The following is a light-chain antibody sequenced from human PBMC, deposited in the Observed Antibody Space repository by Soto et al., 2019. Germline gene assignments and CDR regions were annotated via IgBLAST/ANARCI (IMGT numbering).Light chain of an antibody. CDR3: QQYNNWPPSIT. J-gene: IGKJ5*01. CDR2: GAS. V-gene: IGKV3-15*01. CDR1: QSVSSN. Sequence: EIVMTQSPATLSVSPGERATLSCRASQSVSSNLAWYQQKPGQAPRLLIYGASTRATGIPARFSGSGSGTAFTLPISSLQSEDFAVYYCQQYNNWPPSITFGQGTRLEIK.